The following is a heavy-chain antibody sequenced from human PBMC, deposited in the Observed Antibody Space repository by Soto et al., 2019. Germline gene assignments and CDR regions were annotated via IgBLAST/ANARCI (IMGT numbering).Heavy chain of an antibody. V-gene: IGHV5-51*01. CDR3: ARHESRTGDILTGSVDY. CDR2: IYPGDSDT. CDR1: GYSFTSYW. J-gene: IGHJ4*02. Sequence: PGESLKISCKGSGYSFTSYWIGWVRQMPGKGLEWMGIIYPGDSDTRYSPSFQGQVTISADKSISTAYLQWSSLKASDTAMYYCARHESRTGDILTGSVDYWGQGTLVTVSS. D-gene: IGHD3-9*01.